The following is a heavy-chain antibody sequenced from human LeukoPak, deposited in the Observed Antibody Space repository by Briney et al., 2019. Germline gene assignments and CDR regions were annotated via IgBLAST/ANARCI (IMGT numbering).Heavy chain of an antibody. CDR2: ISGGGGST. CDR1: GFTFDDYA. V-gene: IGHV3-43*02. J-gene: IGHJ3*02. Sequence: GGSLRLSCAASGFTFDDYAMHWVRQAPGKGLEWVSLISGGGGSTYYADSVKGRFTISRDNSKNSLYLQMNSLRTEDTALYYCASPPGSSAMDDAFDIWGQGTMVTVSS. D-gene: IGHD2-15*01. CDR3: ASPPGSSAMDDAFDI.